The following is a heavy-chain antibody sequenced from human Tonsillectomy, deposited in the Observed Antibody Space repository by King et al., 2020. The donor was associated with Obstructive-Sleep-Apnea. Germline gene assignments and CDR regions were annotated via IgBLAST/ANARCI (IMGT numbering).Heavy chain of an antibody. CDR3: AKEVAEDKWKYSAYFDH. CDR2: ISASGDIT. V-gene: IGHV3-23*04. Sequence: VQLVQSGGGLVQPGVSLRLSCAASGFTFTSSAMGWVRQAPGKGQQWVSSISASGDITYYAESVKGRFSISRDSSRNTLYLQMTSLRAEDTAIYFCAKEVAEDKWKYSAYFDHWGQGTLATVSS. D-gene: IGHD1-20*01. J-gene: IGHJ4*02. CDR1: GFTFTSSA.